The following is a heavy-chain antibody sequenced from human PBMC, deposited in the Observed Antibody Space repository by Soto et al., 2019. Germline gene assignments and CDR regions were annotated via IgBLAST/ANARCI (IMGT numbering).Heavy chain of an antibody. Sequence: GGSLRFSCAASGFTFSGSAMHWVRQASGKGLEWVGRIRSKANSYATAYAASVKGRFTISRDDSKNTAYLQMNSLKTEDTAVYYCTRHVGASDIHAYWGQGTLVTVSS. CDR3: TRHVGASDIHAY. CDR2: IRSKANSYAT. CDR1: GFTFSGSA. V-gene: IGHV3-73*01. D-gene: IGHD3-3*01. J-gene: IGHJ4*02.